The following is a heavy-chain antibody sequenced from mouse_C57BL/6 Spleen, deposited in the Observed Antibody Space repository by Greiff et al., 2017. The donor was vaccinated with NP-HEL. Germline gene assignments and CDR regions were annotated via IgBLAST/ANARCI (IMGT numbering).Heavy chain of an antibody. Sequence: EVMLVESEGGLVQPGSSMKLSCTASGFTFSDYYMAWVRQVPEKGLEWVANINYDGSSTYYLDSLKSRFIISRDNAKNILYLQMSSLKSEDTATYYCARYVLYFDYWGQGTTLTVSS. V-gene: IGHV5-16*01. CDR2: INYDGSST. CDR3: ARYVLYFDY. J-gene: IGHJ2*01. CDR1: GFTFSDYY.